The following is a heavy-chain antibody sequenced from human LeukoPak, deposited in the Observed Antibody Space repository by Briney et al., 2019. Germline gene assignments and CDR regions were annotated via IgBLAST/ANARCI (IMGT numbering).Heavy chain of an antibody. Sequence: SVKVSCKASGGTFSSYAISWVRQAPGQGLEWMGGIIPIFGTANYAQKLQGRVTMTTDTSTSTAYMELRSLRSDDTAVYYCARGPGRIAAAGYNYWGQGTLVTVSS. CDR1: GGTFSSYA. CDR2: IIPIFGTA. J-gene: IGHJ4*02. V-gene: IGHV1-69*05. D-gene: IGHD6-13*01. CDR3: ARGPGRIAAAGYNY.